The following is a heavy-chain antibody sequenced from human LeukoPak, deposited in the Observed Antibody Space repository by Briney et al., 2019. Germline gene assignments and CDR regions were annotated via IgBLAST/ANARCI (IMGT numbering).Heavy chain of an antibody. CDR2: VHYSGTT. CDR1: DGFITNYY. J-gene: IGHJ4*02. D-gene: IGHD3-9*01. CDR3: AGRDYDILTGYYDRDY. V-gene: IGHV4-59*01. Sequence: NSSETLSLTCTVSDGFITNYYWSWVRQPPGKGLEFIGYVHYSGTTNHNPSLRSRVTISIDTSKKHFFLKLNSVTAADTAVYYCAGRDYDILTGYYDRDYWGQGTLVTVSS.